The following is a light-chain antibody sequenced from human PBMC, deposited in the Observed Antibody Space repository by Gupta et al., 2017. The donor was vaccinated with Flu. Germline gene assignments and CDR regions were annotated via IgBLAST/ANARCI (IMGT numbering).Light chain of an antibody. CDR1: QSISNY. V-gene: IGKV1-39*01. J-gene: IGKJ3*01. CDR2: VAS. CDR3: QQSYSFPFT. Sequence: GDRVTITCRASQSISNYLKWYQQKPGKAPKFLIYVASSLQSGVPSRFSGSGSGTDFTLTISSLQPEDFATYYCQQSYSFPFTFGPGTTVDIK.